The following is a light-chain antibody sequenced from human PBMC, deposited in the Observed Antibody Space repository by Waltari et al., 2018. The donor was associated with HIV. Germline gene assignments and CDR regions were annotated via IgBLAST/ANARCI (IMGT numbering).Light chain of an antibody. CDR2: AAS. CDR1: QRVSSNF. V-gene: IGKV3-20*01. Sequence: VLTQSPGTLSLSPGVTATLSCRASQRVSSNFLAWYQQTPGQPPRLLIYAASRRAAGIPDRLSGSGFGTDFTLTIRSLEPEDFAVYYCHQYGTSPYTFGQGTKLEF. CDR3: HQYGTSPYT. J-gene: IGKJ2*01.